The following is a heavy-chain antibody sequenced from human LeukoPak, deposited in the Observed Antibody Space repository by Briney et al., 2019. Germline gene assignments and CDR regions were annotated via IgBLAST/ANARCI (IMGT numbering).Heavy chain of an antibody. CDR1: GGSISSYY. J-gene: IGHJ4*02. Sequence: PSETLSLTCTVSGGSISSYYWSWIRQPPGKGLEFIAYIYNDITNYNPSLKSRATISIDAFKNQVSLRLSSVTAADTAVYYCARAPRLLDSWGQGILVTVSS. V-gene: IGHV4-4*09. CDR2: IYNDIT. CDR3: ARAPRLLDS. D-gene: IGHD1-1*01.